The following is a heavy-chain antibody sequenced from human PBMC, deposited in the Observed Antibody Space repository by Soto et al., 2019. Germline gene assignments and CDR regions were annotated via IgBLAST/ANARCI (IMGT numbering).Heavy chain of an antibody. D-gene: IGHD3-3*01. CDR3: ASTYDFWSGYYRVGYYYGMDV. J-gene: IGHJ6*02. CDR2: IYYSGST. V-gene: IGHV4-59*01. Sequence: PSETLSLTCTVSGGSISSYYWSWIRQPPGKGLEWIGYIYYSGSTNYNPSLKSRVTISVDTSKNQFSLKLSSATAADTAVYYCASTYDFWSGYYRVGYYYGMDVWGQGTTVTVSS. CDR1: GGSISSYY.